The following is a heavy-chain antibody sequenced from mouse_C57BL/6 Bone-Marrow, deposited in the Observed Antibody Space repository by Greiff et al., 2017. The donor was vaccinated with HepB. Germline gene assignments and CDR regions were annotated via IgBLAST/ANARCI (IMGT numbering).Heavy chain of an antibody. CDR3: ARLVENYFDY. CDR1: GYTFTSYG. CDR2: IYPRSGNT. Sequence: VQRVESGAELARPGASVKLSCKASGYTFTSYGISWVKQRTGQGLEWIGEIYPRSGNTYYNEKFKGKATLTADKSSSTAYMELRSLTSEDSAVYFCARLVENYFDYWGQGTTLTVSS. V-gene: IGHV1-81*01. D-gene: IGHD1-1*01. J-gene: IGHJ2*01.